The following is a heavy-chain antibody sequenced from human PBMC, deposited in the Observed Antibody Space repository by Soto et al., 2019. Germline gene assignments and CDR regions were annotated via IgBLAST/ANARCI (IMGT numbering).Heavy chain of an antibody. CDR1: GGSLSSGSYY. J-gene: IGHJ4*02. V-gene: IGHV4-39*01. D-gene: IGHD6-19*01. Sequence: QLQLQESGPGLVKPSETLTLTCTVSGGSLSSGSYYWGWIRQPPGKGLEWIGSIPYSGNTYYNPSLKTRVTVSVDASQNEFSLKLNSVTAADTAVYYCARPFAAQTVAGFDSWGQGTLVTVSS. CDR3: ARPFAAQTVAGFDS. CDR2: IPYSGNT.